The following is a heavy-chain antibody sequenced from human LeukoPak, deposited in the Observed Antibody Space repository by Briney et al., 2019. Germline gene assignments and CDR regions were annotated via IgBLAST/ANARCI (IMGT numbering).Heavy chain of an antibody. CDR3: ASYVGNRGSSGRGAFDI. V-gene: IGHV4-59*01. J-gene: IGHJ3*02. Sequence: SETLSLTCSVSGDSISNYCWSWIRQPPGKGPEWIGFIYYSGTPTYNPSLRSRVTISVDTSKNQFSLKLSSVTAADTAVYYCASYVGNRGSSGRGAFDIWGQGTMVTVSS. CDR1: GDSISNYC. D-gene: IGHD6-25*01. CDR2: IYYSGTP.